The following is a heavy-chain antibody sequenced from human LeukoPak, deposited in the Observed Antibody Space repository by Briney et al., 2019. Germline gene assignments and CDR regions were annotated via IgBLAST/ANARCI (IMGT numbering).Heavy chain of an antibody. CDR2: ISSNGGST. CDR3: ARESGNLGSWFDP. CDR1: GFTFSSYA. V-gene: IGHV3-64*01. Sequence: GGSLRLSCAASGFTFSSYAMHWVRQAPGKGREYVSAISSNGGSTYYANSVKGRFTISRDNSKNTLYLQMGSLRAEDMAVYYCARESGNLGSWFDPWGQGTLVTVSS. D-gene: IGHD1-26*01. J-gene: IGHJ5*02.